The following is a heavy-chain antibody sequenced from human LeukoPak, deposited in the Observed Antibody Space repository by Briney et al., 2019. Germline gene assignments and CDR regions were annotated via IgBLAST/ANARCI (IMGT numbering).Heavy chain of an antibody. CDR3: AIYGSGSYYNQYYFDY. D-gene: IGHD3-10*01. J-gene: IGHJ4*02. CDR1: GGTFSSYA. Sequence: ASVKVSCKASGGTFSSYAISWVRQAPGQGLEWMGRIIPILGIANYAQKFQGRVTITADKSTSTAYMELSSLRSEDTAVYYCAIYGSGSYYNQYYFDYWGQGTLVTVSS. CDR2: IIPILGIA. V-gene: IGHV1-69*04.